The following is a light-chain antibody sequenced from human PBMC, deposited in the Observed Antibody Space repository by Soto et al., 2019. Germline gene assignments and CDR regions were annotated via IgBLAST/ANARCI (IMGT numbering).Light chain of an antibody. CDR2: DAS. CDR1: QSINNR. Sequence: IQMTQSPSTLSASIGDRVTITCRASQSINNRLAWYQQMPGKAPNLLIYDASSLESGVPSRFRGSGSETEFTLTISGLQPDDFATYYCQQFIDGWTLRQGTKVDIK. V-gene: IGKV1-5*01. CDR3: QQFIDGWT. J-gene: IGKJ1*01.